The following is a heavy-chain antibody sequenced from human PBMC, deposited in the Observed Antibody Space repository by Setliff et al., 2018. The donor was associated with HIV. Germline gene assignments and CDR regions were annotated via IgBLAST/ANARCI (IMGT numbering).Heavy chain of an antibody. J-gene: IGHJ4*02. CDR1: GGTFSSYA. V-gene: IGHV1-69*05. D-gene: IGHD5-12*01. CDR3: AKDPRAAVATICDY. Sequence: SVKVSCKASGGTFSSYAISWVRQAPGQGHEWMGGIIPIFGTANYAQKFQGRVTITTDESTSTAYMELSSLRSEDTAVYYCAKDPRAAVATICDYWGQGTLVTVSS. CDR2: IIPIFGTA.